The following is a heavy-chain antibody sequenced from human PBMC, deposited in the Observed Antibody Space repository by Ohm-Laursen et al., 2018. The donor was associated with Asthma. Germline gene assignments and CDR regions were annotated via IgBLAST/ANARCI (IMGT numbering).Heavy chain of an antibody. CDR3: VRAPDYFSLFDS. Sequence: SLRLSCAAYGFYFSSYSMHWVRQAPGERPEWLAFITSGRDIIHYADSVEGRFTISGDNAKKLLYLQMKSLRVEDTAVYYCVRAPDYFSLFDSWGQGTLVTVSS. J-gene: IGHJ4*02. CDR1: GFYFSSYS. D-gene: IGHD1-14*01. CDR2: ITSGRDII. V-gene: IGHV3-48*01.